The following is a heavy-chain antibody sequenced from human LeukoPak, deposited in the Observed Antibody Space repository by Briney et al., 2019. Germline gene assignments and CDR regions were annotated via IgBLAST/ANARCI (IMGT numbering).Heavy chain of an antibody. CDR1: GFTLSSYA. CDR3: ASLALPYCSGGSCYFRFVENYYYMDV. CDR2: ISVSGNT. Sequence: GSLRLSCAASGFTLSSYAMSWVRQAPGKGLEWVSAISVSGNTYHADSVKGRFTISRDNAKNSLYLQMNSLRAKDTAVYYCASLALPYCSGGSCYFRFVENYYYMDVWGKGTTVTISS. V-gene: IGHV3-23*01. J-gene: IGHJ6*03. D-gene: IGHD2-15*01.